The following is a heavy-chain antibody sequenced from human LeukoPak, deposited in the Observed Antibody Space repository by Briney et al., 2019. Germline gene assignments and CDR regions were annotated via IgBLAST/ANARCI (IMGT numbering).Heavy chain of an antibody. CDR3: ARGQSARLDYFDY. V-gene: IGHV3-11*01. J-gene: IGHJ4*02. CDR2: ISSSGNSI. D-gene: IGHD3-9*01. CDR1: GFIFSDYY. Sequence: GGSLRLSCAASGFIFSDYYMSWIRQAPGKGLEWISYISSSGNSIYYADSVKGRSTISRDRAKNSLYLQMNSLRAEDTAVYYCARGQSARLDYFDYWGQGTLVTVSS.